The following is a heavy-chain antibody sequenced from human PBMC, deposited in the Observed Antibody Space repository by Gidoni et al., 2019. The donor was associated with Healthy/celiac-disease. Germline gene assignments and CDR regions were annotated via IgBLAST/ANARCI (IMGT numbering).Heavy chain of an antibody. CDR3: ARGRYFDWSPYYFDY. Sequence: EVQLVESGGGLVKPGGSLRLSCAASGFTFSSYSMNWVRQAPGKGLEWVSSISSSSSYIYYADSVKGRFTISRDNAKNSLYLQMNSLRAEDTAVYYCARGRYFDWSPYYFDYWGQGTLVTVSS. CDR2: ISSSSSYI. J-gene: IGHJ4*02. V-gene: IGHV3-21*01. CDR1: GFTFSSYS. D-gene: IGHD3-9*01.